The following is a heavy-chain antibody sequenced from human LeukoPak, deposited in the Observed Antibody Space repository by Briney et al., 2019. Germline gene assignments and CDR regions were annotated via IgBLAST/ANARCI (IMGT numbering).Heavy chain of an antibody. V-gene: IGHV4-4*07. D-gene: IGHD6-13*01. CDR3: ARFSSIAAAFDY. Sequence: PSETLSLTCTVSGGSISNYYWSWIRQPAGKGLEWIGRIYTSGTTHYNPSLKSRVTMSVDTSKNQSSLNLSSVTAADTAVYYCARFSSIAAAFDYWGLGTLVTVSS. CDR1: GGSISNYY. CDR2: IYTSGTT. J-gene: IGHJ4*02.